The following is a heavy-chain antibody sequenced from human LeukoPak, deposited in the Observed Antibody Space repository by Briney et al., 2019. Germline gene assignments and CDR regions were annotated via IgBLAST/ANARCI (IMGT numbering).Heavy chain of an antibody. V-gene: IGHV7-4-1*02. Sequence: GASVKVSCKASGYTFTNYGISWVRQAPGQGLEWMGWINTNTGNPTYAQGFTGRFVFSLDTSVSTAYLQISSLKAEDTAVYYCARVYSSGWYEGRKYDYWGQGTLVTVSS. D-gene: IGHD6-19*01. CDR3: ARVYSSGWYEGRKYDY. J-gene: IGHJ4*02. CDR1: GYTFTNYG. CDR2: INTNTGNP.